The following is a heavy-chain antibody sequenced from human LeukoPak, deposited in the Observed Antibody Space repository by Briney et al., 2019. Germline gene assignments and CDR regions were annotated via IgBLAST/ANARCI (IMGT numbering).Heavy chain of an antibody. D-gene: IGHD3-22*01. CDR1: GYNFASYW. CDR3: ARRSHYESSVSYDY. V-gene: IGHV5-51*01. Sequence: GESLKISCKGSGYNFASYWIGWVRQMPGKGLEWMGIIYPGDSATRYSPSFQGQVTISADKSISTAYLQWSSLKASDTAMYYCARRSHYESSVSYDYWGQGTLVTVSS. J-gene: IGHJ4*02. CDR2: IYPGDSAT.